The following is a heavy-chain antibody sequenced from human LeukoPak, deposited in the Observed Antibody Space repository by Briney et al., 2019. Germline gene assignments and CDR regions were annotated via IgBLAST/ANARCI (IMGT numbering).Heavy chain of an antibody. Sequence: SETLSLTCAVYGGSFSGYYWSWIRQPPGKGLEWIGEINHSGSTNYNPSLKSRVTISVDTSKNQFSLKLSSVTAADTAVYYCARGVTDYAGPLDAFDIWGQGTMVTVSS. J-gene: IGHJ3*02. CDR3: ARGVTDYAGPLDAFDI. CDR1: GGSFSGYY. V-gene: IGHV4-34*09. CDR2: INHSGST. D-gene: IGHD4-17*01.